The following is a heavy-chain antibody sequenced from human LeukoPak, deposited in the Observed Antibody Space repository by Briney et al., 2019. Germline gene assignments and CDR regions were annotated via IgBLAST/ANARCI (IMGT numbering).Heavy chain of an antibody. CDR2: IYSSGST. D-gene: IGHD6-19*01. J-gene: IGHJ4*02. V-gene: IGHV3-53*01. CDR1: GFTVISNY. Sequence: GRCLRLACSASGFTVISNYMSWVRHAPRKGLEWVSVIYSSGSTYYADSATGRFTISRDNSKNTLYLQMNSLRAEDTAVYYCARAGDSSGWGYFDYWGQGTLVTVSS. CDR3: ARAGDSSGWGYFDY.